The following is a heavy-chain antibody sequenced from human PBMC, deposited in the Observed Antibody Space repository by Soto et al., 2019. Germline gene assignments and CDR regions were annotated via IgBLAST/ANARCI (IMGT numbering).Heavy chain of an antibody. J-gene: IGHJ4*02. CDR3: TADTYSSSAWAKDY. CDR2: IKHKRDGATT. Sequence: EVQLVESGGGFVKPGGSLRLSCAASGFIFSDTWMNWVRQAPNKGLEWVARIKHKRDGATTHYAAPVKGRFIISRDDSRDTVFLQMDSLKTEDTAVYYCTADTYSSSAWAKDYWGLGALVTVSS. V-gene: IGHV3-15*07. CDR1: GFIFSDTW. D-gene: IGHD6-19*01.